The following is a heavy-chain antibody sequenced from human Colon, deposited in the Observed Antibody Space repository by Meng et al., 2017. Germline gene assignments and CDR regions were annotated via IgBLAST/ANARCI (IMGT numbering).Heavy chain of an antibody. Sequence: QVQLVQSGAEVKKPGASVTVSCTISGYTFYIHLVRLRPGEGLEWMGRINPRIGDTKSAQSFQGRVTMSRDTSTSTFSMELRGLTTVDSAIYFCARESADGGSFDLWGQGTLVTVSS. CDR3: ARESADGGSFDL. J-gene: IGHJ4*02. CDR1: GYTFY. D-gene: IGHD2-15*01. CDR2: INPRIGDT. V-gene: IGHV1-2*06.